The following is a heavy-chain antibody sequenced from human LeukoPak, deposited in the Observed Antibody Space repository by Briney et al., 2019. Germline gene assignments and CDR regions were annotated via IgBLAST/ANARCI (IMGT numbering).Heavy chain of an antibody. V-gene: IGHV3-23*01. Sequence: GGSLRLSWAASGFTFSSYAMSWVRQAPRKGLEWVSAISGSGGSTYYADSVKGRFTISRDNSKNTLYLQMNSLRAEDTAAYYCAKAYSYYFDYWGQGTLVTVSS. D-gene: IGHD2-21*01. CDR2: ISGSGGST. CDR1: GFTFSSYA. CDR3: AKAYSYYFDY. J-gene: IGHJ4*02.